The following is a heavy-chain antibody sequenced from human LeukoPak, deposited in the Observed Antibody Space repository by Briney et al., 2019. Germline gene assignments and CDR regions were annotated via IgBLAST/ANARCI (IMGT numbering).Heavy chain of an antibody. CDR2: ISGSGGST. Sequence: GGSLRLSCAASGFTFSSYAMSWVRQAPGKGLEWVSAISGSGGSTYYADSVKGRFTISRDNSKNTLYLQMNSLRAEDTAVYYCAKDRGRYCSGGSCYGVGYWGQGTLVTVSS. CDR3: AKDRGRYCSGGSCYGVGY. V-gene: IGHV3-23*01. CDR1: GFTFSSYA. J-gene: IGHJ4*02. D-gene: IGHD2-15*01.